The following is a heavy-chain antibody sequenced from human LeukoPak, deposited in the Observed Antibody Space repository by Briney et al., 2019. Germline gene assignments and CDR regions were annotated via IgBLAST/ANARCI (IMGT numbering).Heavy chain of an antibody. Sequence: GGSLRLSCAASGFTFSSYSMNWVRQAPGKGLEWVASISFTSGHIYYADSVKGRFTISRDNAKNSLYLQMNSLRGEDTAVYYCARDRGSGWFYDIDYWGQGTLVTVSS. CDR3: ARDRGSGWFYDIDY. CDR2: ISFTSGHI. J-gene: IGHJ4*02. V-gene: IGHV3-21*01. D-gene: IGHD6-19*01. CDR1: GFTFSSYS.